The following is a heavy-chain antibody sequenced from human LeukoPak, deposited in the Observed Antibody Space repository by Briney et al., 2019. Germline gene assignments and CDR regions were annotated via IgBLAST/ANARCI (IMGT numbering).Heavy chain of an antibody. Sequence: SETLSLTCAVYGGSFSGYYWSWIRQPPGKGLEWIGEINHSGSTNYNPSLKSRVTMSVDTSKNQFSLKLSSVTAADTAVYYCARDHPNFWSGYYTGGYYYMDVWGKGTTVTVSS. CDR2: INHSGST. D-gene: IGHD3-3*01. CDR3: ARDHPNFWSGYYTGGYYYMDV. J-gene: IGHJ6*03. CDR1: GGSFSGYY. V-gene: IGHV4-34*01.